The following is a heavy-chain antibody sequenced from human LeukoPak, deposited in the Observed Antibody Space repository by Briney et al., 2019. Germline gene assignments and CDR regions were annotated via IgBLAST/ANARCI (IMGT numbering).Heavy chain of an antibody. Sequence: PGGSLRLSCAASGFTFSSYAMSWVRQAPGKGLEWVSAISGSGGSTYYADSVKGRFTISRDNSKNTLYLQMNSLRAEDTAVYYYAKDSGGWLRREKYYFDYWGQGTLVTVSS. CDR1: GFTFSSYA. J-gene: IGHJ4*02. D-gene: IGHD6-19*01. CDR2: ISGSGGST. V-gene: IGHV3-23*01. CDR3: AKDSGGWLRREKYYFDY.